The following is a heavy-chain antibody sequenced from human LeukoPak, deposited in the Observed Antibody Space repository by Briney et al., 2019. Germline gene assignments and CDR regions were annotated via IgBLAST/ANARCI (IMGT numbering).Heavy chain of an antibody. CDR2: IYYSGTT. CDR3: ARTSGSYSPLDY. J-gene: IGHJ4*02. Sequence: SETLSLTCTVSGGSIGTYSWTWIRQPPGKGLEWIGYIYYSGTTNYNPSLKSRVTMSVDTSKNQFSLKLSSVTAADTAVYYCARTSGSYSPLDYWGQGTLVTVSS. V-gene: IGHV4-59*12. CDR1: GGSIGTYS. D-gene: IGHD1-26*01.